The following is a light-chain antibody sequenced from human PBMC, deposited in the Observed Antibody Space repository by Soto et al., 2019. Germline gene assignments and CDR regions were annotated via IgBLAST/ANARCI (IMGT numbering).Light chain of an antibody. CDR2: SNN. Sequence: QSVLTQPPSASGTPGQRVTISCSRSTSPVGRDAIHWYQQFPGMAPQLLIKSNNERPPGVSDRFSASGSATSASLAITGLQSEDEADYYCAVWEDSLSGPVFGGGTKLTVL. CDR1: TSPVGRDA. V-gene: IGLV1-44*01. J-gene: IGLJ3*02. CDR3: AVWEDSLSGPV.